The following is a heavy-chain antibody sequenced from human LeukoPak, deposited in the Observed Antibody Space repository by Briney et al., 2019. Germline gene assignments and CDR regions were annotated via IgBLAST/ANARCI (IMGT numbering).Heavy chain of an antibody. CDR2: IYSGGAP. J-gene: IGHJ4*02. V-gene: IGHV3-66*02. Sequence: GGSLRLSXAASGFTVSSNYMSWVRQAPGKGLEWVSVIYSGGAPYYADSVKGRFTISTDNSKNTLYLQMNSLRTEDTAVYYCARDRGSGLDCWGQGTLVTVSS. CDR1: GFTVSSNY. D-gene: IGHD6-19*01. CDR3: ARDRGSGLDC.